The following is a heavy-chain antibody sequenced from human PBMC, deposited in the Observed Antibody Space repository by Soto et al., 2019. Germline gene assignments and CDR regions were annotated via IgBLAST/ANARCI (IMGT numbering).Heavy chain of an antibody. Sequence: QVQLQESGPGLVKPSQTLSLTCTVSGSSISSGGYYWSWIRQHPGKGLEWIGCTYYSGSTYYNPSLKMRLITSVDPSKNGFSLKLSSVTAADTAVYYCARLGFGGNPYYFDYWGQGILVTVSS. V-gene: IGHV4-31*03. CDR3: ARLGFGGNPYYFDY. CDR2: TYYSGST. J-gene: IGHJ4*02. D-gene: IGHD2-15*01. CDR1: GSSISSGGYY.